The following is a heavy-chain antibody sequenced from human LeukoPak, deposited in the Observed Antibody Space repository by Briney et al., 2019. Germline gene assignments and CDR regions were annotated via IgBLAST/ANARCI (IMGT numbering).Heavy chain of an antibody. CDR1: GYTFTSYD. V-gene: IGHV1-8*01. CDR3: AKDSEGKQWDDAFDI. CDR2: MNPNSGNT. D-gene: IGHD6-19*01. J-gene: IGHJ3*02. Sequence: ASVKVSCKASGYTFTSYDINWVRQATGQGLEWMGWMNPNSGNTGYAQKFQGRVTMTRNTSISTAYMELSSLRSEDTAVCYCAKDSEGKQWDDAFDIWGQGTMVTVSS.